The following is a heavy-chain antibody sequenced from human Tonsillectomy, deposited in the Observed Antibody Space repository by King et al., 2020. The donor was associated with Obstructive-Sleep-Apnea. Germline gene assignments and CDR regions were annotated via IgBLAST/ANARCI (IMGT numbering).Heavy chain of an antibody. CDR3: ARRAADCTNGVCFLDY. CDR1: GGSISSYY. Sequence: QLQESGPGLVKPSESLSLTCTVSGGSISSYYLSWIRQPPGKGLEWIGYIYYSWSTNYNPPLKSRVTISVDTSKNQFSLKLRSVTAADTAVYYCARRAADCTNGVCFLDYWGQGTLVTVSS. J-gene: IGHJ4*02. CDR2: IYYSWST. D-gene: IGHD2-8*01. V-gene: IGHV4-59*08.